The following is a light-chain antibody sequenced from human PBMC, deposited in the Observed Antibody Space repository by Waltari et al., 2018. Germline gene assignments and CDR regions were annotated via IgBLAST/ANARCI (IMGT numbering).Light chain of an antibody. J-gene: IGLJ1*01. Sequence: QSALTQPAHASGSPGQSTTISCTGTSFEVGSYRLASWYQHRPRTALNRMIYEVNKRPSGDANRSSCSESGNTAPLTIHRLQADDEAHYYCCSHGGSFTYVYGGGTKVTVL. V-gene: IGLV2-23*02. CDR2: EVN. CDR1: SFEVGSYRL. CDR3: CSHGGSFTYV.